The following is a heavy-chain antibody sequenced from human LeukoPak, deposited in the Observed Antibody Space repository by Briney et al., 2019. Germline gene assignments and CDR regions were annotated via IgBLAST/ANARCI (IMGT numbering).Heavy chain of an antibody. J-gene: IGHJ4*02. V-gene: IGHV4-31*03. CDR1: GGSISSGGYY. CDR2: IYYSGST. D-gene: IGHD1-1*01. CDR3: ARVVSVPYSAVTSERHFDY. Sequence: PSQTLSLTCTVSGGSISSGGYYWSWIRQHPGKGLEWIGYIYYSGSTYYNPSLKSRVTISVDTSKNQFSLKLSSVTAADTAVYYCARVVSVPYSAVTSERHFDYWGQGTLVTVSS.